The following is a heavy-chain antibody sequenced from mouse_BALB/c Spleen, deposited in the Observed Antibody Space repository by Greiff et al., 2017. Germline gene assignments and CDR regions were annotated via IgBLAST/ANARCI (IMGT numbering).Heavy chain of an antibody. J-gene: IGHJ1*01. Sequence: EVKLVESGGGLVKPGGSLKLSCAASGFTFSDYYMYWVRQTPEKRLEWVATISDGGSYTYYPDSVKGRFTISRDNAKNNLYLQMSSLKSEDTAMYYCAREGGYDGTGYFDVWGAGTTVTVSS. CDR3: AREGGYDGTGYFDV. CDR2: ISDGGSYT. V-gene: IGHV5-4*02. D-gene: IGHD2-2*01. CDR1: GFTFSDYY.